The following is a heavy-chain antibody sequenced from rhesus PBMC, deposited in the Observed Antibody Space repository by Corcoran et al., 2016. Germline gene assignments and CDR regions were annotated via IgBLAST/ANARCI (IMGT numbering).Heavy chain of an antibody. CDR1: GGSFSGYY. V-gene: IGHV4-165*01. CDR2: ISGRSGQT. J-gene: IGHJ2*01. CDR3: ARERNWYFDL. Sequence: QVQLQESGPGLVKPSETLSLTCAVSGGSFSGYYWGWIRQPPGKGLEWFGYISGRSGQTDYNPSLKSRVTISTDTSKNQFSLKLSSVTAADTAVYYCARERNWYFDLWGPGTPITISS.